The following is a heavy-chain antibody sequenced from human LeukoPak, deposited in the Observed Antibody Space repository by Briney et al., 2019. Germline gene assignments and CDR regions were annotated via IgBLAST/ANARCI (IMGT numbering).Heavy chain of an antibody. J-gene: IGHJ4*02. Sequence: GGSLRLSCAASGFTFSSYAMSWVRQAPGKGLEWVSAISGSGGSTYYADSVKGRFTISRDNSKNTLYLRMNSLRAEDTAVYYCATSGYDEYYFDYWGQGTLVTVSS. V-gene: IGHV3-23*01. CDR2: ISGSGGST. CDR3: ATSGYDEYYFDY. D-gene: IGHD5-12*01. CDR1: GFTFSSYA.